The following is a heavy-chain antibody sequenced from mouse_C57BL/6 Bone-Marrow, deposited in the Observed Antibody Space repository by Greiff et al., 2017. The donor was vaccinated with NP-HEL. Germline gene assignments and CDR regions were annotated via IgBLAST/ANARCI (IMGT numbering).Heavy chain of an antibody. CDR3: ARGRGDFDY. Sequence: QVQLQQPGAELVRPGTSVKLSCKASGYTFTSYWMHWVKQRPGQGLEWIGVIDPSDSYTNYNQKFKGKATLTVDTSSSTAYMQLSSLTSEDSAVYYCARGRGDFDYWGQGTTLTVSS. J-gene: IGHJ2*01. CDR1: GYTFTSYW. V-gene: IGHV1-59*01. CDR2: IDPSDSYT.